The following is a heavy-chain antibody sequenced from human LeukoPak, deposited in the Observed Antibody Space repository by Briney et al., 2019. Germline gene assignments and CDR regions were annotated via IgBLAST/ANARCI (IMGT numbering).Heavy chain of an antibody. J-gene: IGHJ4*02. CDR3: ARDGGHSYGYRY. Sequence: ASVKVSCKASGYTFTGYHMHWVRQAPGQGLEWMGWINPNSGGTNYAQKFQGRVTMTRDTSISTAYMELSRLRSDDTAVYYCARDGGHSYGYRYWGQGTLVTVSS. D-gene: IGHD5-18*01. CDR1: GYTFTGYH. V-gene: IGHV1-2*02. CDR2: INPNSGGT.